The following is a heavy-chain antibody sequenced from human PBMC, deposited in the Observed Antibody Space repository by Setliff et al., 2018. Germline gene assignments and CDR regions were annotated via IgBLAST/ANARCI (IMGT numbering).Heavy chain of an antibody. CDR2: VIPLFGTT. J-gene: IGHJ5*02. D-gene: IGHD4-4*01. Sequence: ASVKVSCKASGGTFNTYGISWVRLAPGQGLEWMGRVIPLFGTTNYAQKFQDRVAISADESTSTAYMELRSLRSEDTAIYYCARDTHINYNNPQVGWFDPWGRGTQVTVSS. CDR1: GGTFNTYG. CDR3: ARDTHINYNNPQVGWFDP. V-gene: IGHV1-69*13.